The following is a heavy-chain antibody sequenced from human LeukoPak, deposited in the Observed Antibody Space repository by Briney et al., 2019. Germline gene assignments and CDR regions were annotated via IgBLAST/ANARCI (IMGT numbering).Heavy chain of an antibody. V-gene: IGHV1-69*05. Sequence: GASVKVSCKASGGTFSSYAISWVRQAPGQGLEWMGGVIPIFGTANYAQKLQGRVTMTTDTSTSTAYMELRSLRSDDTAVYYCARERIPSYITMVRGPHLDYWGQGTLVTVSS. J-gene: IGHJ4*02. CDR1: GGTFSSYA. CDR2: VIPIFGTA. CDR3: ARERIPSYITMVRGPHLDY. D-gene: IGHD3-10*01.